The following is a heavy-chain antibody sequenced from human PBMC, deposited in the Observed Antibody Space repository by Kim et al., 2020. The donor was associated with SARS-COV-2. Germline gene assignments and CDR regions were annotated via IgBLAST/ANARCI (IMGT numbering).Heavy chain of an antibody. V-gene: IGHV3-23*01. CDR3: AREVGGAICGGDCYSNFDY. CDR1: GFSFSNHA. D-gene: IGHD2-21*02. CDR2: IGGGFDQT. Sequence: GGSLRLSCAASGFSFSNHAMSWVRQAEGKGLEWVAGIGGGFDQTYYAASVRGRFTISRDTSKNSVYLQMNSLRADDTAVYYCAREVGGAICGGDCYSNFDYWGQGTTVTVSS. J-gene: IGHJ4*02.